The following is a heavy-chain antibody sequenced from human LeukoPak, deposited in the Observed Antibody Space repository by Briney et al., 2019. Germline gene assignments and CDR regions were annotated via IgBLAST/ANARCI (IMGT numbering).Heavy chain of an antibody. J-gene: IGHJ4*02. D-gene: IGHD3-10*01. CDR1: GGSIRSYDYY. Sequence: SETLSLTCTVSGGSIRSYDYYWSWIRQHPGGGLEWIGYIYYSGSTYYNPSLKSRATISVDTSKNQFSLKLSSVTAADTAVYYCARDSDYYGSGSSGYFDCWGQGTLVTVSS. CDR3: ARDSDYYGSGSSGYFDC. CDR2: IYYSGST. V-gene: IGHV4-31*03.